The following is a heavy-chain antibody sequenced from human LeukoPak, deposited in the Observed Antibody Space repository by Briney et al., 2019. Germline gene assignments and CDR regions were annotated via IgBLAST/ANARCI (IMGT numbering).Heavy chain of an antibody. CDR2: IRSKANSYAT. Sequence: GGSLRLSCAASGFTFSGSAMHWVRQASGKGLEWVGRIRSKANSYATAYAASVKGRFTISRDDSKNTAYLQMNSLKTEDTAVYYCTRRRDYYMDVWGKGTTVTVSS. J-gene: IGHJ6*03. CDR1: GFTFSGSA. V-gene: IGHV3-73*01. CDR3: TRRRDYYMDV.